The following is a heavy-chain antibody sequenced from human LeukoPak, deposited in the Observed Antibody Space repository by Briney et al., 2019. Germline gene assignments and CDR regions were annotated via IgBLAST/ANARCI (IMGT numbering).Heavy chain of an antibody. J-gene: IGHJ6*03. D-gene: IGHD5-24*01. CDR2: IHSSGTT. V-gene: IGHV4-4*07. CDR3: ARGEMATILPYYYYYMDV. Sequence: SETLSPTCTVSGVSMNYYFWNWIRQPAGEGLQWIGRIHSSGTTNYNPSLKSRVTMSIDMSKNQFSLRLTSVTAADTAVYYCARGEMATILPYYYYYMDVWGKGTTVTVSS. CDR1: GVSMNYYF.